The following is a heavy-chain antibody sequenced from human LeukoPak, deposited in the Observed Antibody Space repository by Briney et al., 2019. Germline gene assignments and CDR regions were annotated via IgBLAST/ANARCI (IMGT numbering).Heavy chain of an antibody. D-gene: IGHD6-13*01. CDR2: MNHSGST. V-gene: IGHV4-34*01. CDR3: ARGLLRTYSSSWYSLGGWFDP. J-gene: IGHJ5*02. Sequence: SETLSLTCAVYGGSFSGYYWSWIRQPPGKGLEWSGEMNHSGSTNYNPSLKSRVTISVDTSKNQFSLKLSSVTAADTAVYYCARGLLRTYSSSWYSLGGWFDPWGQGTLVTVSS. CDR1: GGSFSGYY.